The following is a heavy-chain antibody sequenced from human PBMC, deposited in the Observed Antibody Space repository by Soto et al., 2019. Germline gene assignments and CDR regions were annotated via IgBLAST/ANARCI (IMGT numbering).Heavy chain of an antibody. CDR1: GGSISSYY. CDR2: IYYSGST. CDR3: ARFSSSRRGDYYYYGMDV. J-gene: IGHJ6*02. D-gene: IGHD6-6*01. V-gene: IGHV4-59*01. Sequence: LSLTCTVSGGSISSYYWSWIRQPPGKGLEWIGYIYYSGSTNYNPSLKSRVTISVDTSKNQFSLKLSSVTAADTAVYYCARFSSSRRGDYYYYGMDVWGQGTTVTVSS.